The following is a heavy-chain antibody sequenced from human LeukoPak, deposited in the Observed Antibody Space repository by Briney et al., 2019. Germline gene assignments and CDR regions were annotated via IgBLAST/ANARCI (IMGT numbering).Heavy chain of an antibody. CDR1: GFTFSSYG. D-gene: IGHD6-13*01. V-gene: IGHV3-30*18. J-gene: IGHJ6*02. CDR3: AKSISRGKRQLVPGGRYYYYYYGMDV. CDR2: ISYDGSNK. Sequence: GGSLRLSCAASGFTFSSYGMHWVRQAPGKGLEWVAVISYDGSNKYYADSVKGRFTISRDNSKNTLYLQMNSLRAEDTAVYYCAKSISRGKRQLVPGGRYYYYYYGMDVWGQGTTVTVSS.